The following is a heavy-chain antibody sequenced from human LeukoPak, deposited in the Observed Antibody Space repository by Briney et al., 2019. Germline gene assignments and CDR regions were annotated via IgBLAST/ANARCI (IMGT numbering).Heavy chain of an antibody. Sequence: PSETLSLTCTVSGGSFSSYYWSWIRQPPGKGLEWIGYIFYSGSTNYNPSLKSRVTISVDMSKNQFSLKLSSVTAADTAVYYCARVPAYSSSFYYFDYWGQGTLVTVSS. V-gene: IGHV4-59*01. J-gene: IGHJ4*02. CDR1: GGSFSSYY. D-gene: IGHD6-6*01. CDR2: IFYSGST. CDR3: ARVPAYSSSFYYFDY.